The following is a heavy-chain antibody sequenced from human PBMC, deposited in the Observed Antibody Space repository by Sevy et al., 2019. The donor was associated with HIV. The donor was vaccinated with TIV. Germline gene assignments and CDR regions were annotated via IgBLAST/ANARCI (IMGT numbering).Heavy chain of an antibody. J-gene: IGHJ4*02. Sequence: GGSLRLSCAASGFTFNTYSLIWVRQTPGKGLEWLSFIGTAAGVTYYADSVKGRFTISRDNAKNSLYLQMNSLRDEDTAVYYCSRCAGHYSIYYWGQGTMLTVSS. CDR1: GFTFNTYS. CDR3: SRCAGHYSIYY. D-gene: IGHD2-21*01. V-gene: IGHV3-48*02. CDR2: IGTAAGVT.